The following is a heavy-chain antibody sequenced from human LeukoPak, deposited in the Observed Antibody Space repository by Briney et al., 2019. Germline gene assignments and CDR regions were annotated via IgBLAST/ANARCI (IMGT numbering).Heavy chain of an antibody. V-gene: IGHV4-61*02. D-gene: IGHD3-3*01. CDR1: GGSISSGSYY. CDR3: ASLAIFGVVTLNDAFDI. J-gene: IGHJ3*02. CDR2: IYTSGST. Sequence: PSETLSLTCTVSGGSISSGSYYWSWIRQPAGKGLEWIGRIYTSGSTNYNPSLKSRVTISVDTSKNQFSLKLSSVTAADTAVYYCASLAIFGVVTLNDAFDIWGQGTMVTVSS.